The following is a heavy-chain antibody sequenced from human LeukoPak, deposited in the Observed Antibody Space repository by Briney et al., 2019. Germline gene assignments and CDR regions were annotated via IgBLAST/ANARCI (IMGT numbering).Heavy chain of an antibody. J-gene: IGHJ4*02. CDR2: ISSSSSTI. D-gene: IGHD2-2*01. Sequence: GGSLRLSCAASGFTFSSYSMNWVRQAPGKGLEWLSYISSSSSTIYYADSMKGRLTISRDNAKNSLYLQMSSLRDEDTAVYYCARGGLVDLDYWGQGTLVTVSS. CDR3: ARGGLVDLDY. V-gene: IGHV3-48*02. CDR1: GFTFSSYS.